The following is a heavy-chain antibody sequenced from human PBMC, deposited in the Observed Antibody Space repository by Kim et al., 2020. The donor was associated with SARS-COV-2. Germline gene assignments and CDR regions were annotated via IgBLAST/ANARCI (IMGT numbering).Heavy chain of an antibody. V-gene: IGHV4-34*01. Sequence: NPTLKSRLTISVDTSKNQFSLKRSSVTAADTAVYYCARCLGYSSGWNLDYWGQGTLVTVSS. D-gene: IGHD6-19*01. CDR3: ARCLGYSSGWNLDY. J-gene: IGHJ4*02.